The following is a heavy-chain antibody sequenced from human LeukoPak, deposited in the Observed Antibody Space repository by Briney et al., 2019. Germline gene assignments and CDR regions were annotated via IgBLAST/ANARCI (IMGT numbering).Heavy chain of an antibody. J-gene: IGHJ4*02. V-gene: IGHV3-23*01. CDR3: ANGGGLSGIAVAGGPGDY. Sequence: GGSLRLSCAASGFTFSSYAMSWVRQAPGKGLEWVSAISGSGGSTYYADSVKGRFTISRDNSKNTLYLQMNSLRAEDTAVYYCANGGGLSGIAVAGGPGDYWGQGTLVTVSS. CDR2: ISGSGGST. CDR1: GFTFSSYA. D-gene: IGHD6-19*01.